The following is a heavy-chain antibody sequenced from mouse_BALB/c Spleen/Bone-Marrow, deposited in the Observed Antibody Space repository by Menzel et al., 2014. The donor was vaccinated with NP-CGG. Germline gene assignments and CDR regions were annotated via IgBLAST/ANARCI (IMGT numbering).Heavy chain of an antibody. D-gene: IGHD1-1*01. V-gene: IGHV2-9*02. J-gene: IGHJ4*01. CDR2: IWAGGST. CDR3: ARDDPYGGHAMDY. Sequence: VKLMESGPGLVAPSQSLSITCTVSGFSLTSYGVHWVRQPPGKGLEWLGVIWAGGSTNYNSALMSRLSISKDNSKSQVFLKMNSLQTDDTAMYYCARDDPYGGHAMDYWGQGTSVTVSS. CDR1: GFSLTSYG.